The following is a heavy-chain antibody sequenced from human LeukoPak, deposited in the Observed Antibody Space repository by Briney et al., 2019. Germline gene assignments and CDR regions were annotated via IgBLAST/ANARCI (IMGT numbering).Heavy chain of an antibody. CDR2: ITGSGGNT. CDR3: AKDDDWGRYKH. Sequence: PGGTLRLSCAASGFTFSNYGMNWVRQALGKGLEWVSGITGSGGNTYYADSVKGRFTISRDNSKNTQSLQMNSLRAEDTAVYYCAKDDDWGRYKHWGQGTLVTVSS. V-gene: IGHV3-23*01. CDR1: GFTFSNYG. J-gene: IGHJ1*01. D-gene: IGHD3-16*01.